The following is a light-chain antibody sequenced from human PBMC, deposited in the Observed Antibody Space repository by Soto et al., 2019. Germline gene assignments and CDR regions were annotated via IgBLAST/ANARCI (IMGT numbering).Light chain of an antibody. J-gene: IGKJ4*01. CDR2: DAS. CDR3: QHRNYWPPGAT. CDR1: QRVGSY. Sequence: PGERVTLSCRASQRVGSYLAWYQQKPGQTPRLLIYDASNRATGIPARFSGSGSGTDFTLTISSLEADDSAVYYCQHRNYWPPGATFGGGTKVEIK. V-gene: IGKV3-11*01.